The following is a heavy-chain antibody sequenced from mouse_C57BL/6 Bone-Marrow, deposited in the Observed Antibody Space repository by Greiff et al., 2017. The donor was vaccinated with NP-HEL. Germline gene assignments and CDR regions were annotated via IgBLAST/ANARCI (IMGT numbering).Heavy chain of an antibody. D-gene: IGHD2-3*01. V-gene: IGHV5-4*03. Sequence: DVKLVESGGGLVKPGGSLKLSCAASGFTFSSYAMSWVRQTPEKRLEWVATISDGGSYTYYPDNVKGRFTISRDNAKNNLYLQMSHLKSEDTAMYYCARDGDDGYCAAWFAYWGQGTLVTVSA. CDR2: ISDGGSYT. CDR1: GFTFSSYA. J-gene: IGHJ3*01. CDR3: ARDGDDGYCAAWFAY.